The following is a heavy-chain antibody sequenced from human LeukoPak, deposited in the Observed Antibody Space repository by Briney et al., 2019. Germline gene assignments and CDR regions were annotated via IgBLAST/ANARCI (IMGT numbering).Heavy chain of an antibody. CDR2: IYYSGST. D-gene: IGHD6-19*01. CDR1: GGSISSYY. V-gene: IGHV4-59*01. J-gene: IGHJ4*02. CDR3: ARGSGWYSPFDY. Sequence: SETLSLTWTVSGGSISSYYWSWIRQPPGKGLEWIGYIYYSGSTNYNPSLKSRVTISVDTSKNQFSLKLSSVTAADTAVYYCARGSGWYSPFDYWGQGTLVTVSS.